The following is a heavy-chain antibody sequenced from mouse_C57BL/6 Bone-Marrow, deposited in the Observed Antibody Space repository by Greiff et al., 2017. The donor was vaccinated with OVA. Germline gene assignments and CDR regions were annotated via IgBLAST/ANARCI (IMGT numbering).Heavy chain of an antibody. D-gene: IGHD1-1*01. CDR3: ARFPSPYYYGRGYFDY. CDR1: GYTFTDYN. CDR2: INPNNGGT. V-gene: IGHV1-22*01. Sequence: EVQLQQSGPELVKPGASVKMSCKASGYTFTDYNMHWVKQSHGKSLEWIGYINPNNGGTSYNQKFKGKATLTVNKSSSTAYMELRSLTSEDSAVYYCARFPSPYYYGRGYFDYWGQGTTLTVSS. J-gene: IGHJ2*01.